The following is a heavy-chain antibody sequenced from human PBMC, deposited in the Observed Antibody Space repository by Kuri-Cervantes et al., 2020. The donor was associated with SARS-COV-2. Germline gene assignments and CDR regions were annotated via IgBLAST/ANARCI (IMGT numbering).Heavy chain of an antibody. CDR1: GFTFSSYS. Sequence: GESLKISCAASGFTFSSYSINWVRQAPGKGLEWVSSISSSTSYIYYEDSVKGRFTISRDNAKNSLYLQMNSLRAEDTAIYYCARDRSSDGFSTRVAFDIWGQGTMVTVSS. V-gene: IGHV3-21*01. CDR2: ISSSTSYI. J-gene: IGHJ3*02. CDR3: ARDRSSDGFSTRVAFDI. D-gene: IGHD6-25*01.